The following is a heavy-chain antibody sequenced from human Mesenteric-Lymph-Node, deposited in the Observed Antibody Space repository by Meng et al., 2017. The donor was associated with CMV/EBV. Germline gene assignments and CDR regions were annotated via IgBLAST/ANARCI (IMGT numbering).Heavy chain of an antibody. J-gene: IGHJ4*02. Sequence: TFSRFSLSTNGVGVGWIRQPPGKALEWLALVFWDDDKRYSPSLKSRLTITKDTSKNQVVLTMTNMDPVDTATYFCAHRGLPSYVLDYWGLGTLVTVSS. CDR2: VFWDDDK. CDR1: RFSLSTNGVG. V-gene: IGHV2-5*02. CDR3: AHRGLPSYVLDY. D-gene: IGHD3-10*02.